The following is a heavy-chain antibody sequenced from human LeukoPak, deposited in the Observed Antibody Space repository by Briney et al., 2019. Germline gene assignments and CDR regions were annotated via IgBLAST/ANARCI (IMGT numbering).Heavy chain of an antibody. Sequence: ASVKVSCKASGYTFTSYGISWVRQAPGQGLEWMGWISAYNGNTNYAQKVQGRVTMTTDTSTSTAYMELRSLRSDDTAVYYCARDVGATTRNWFDPWGQGTLVTVSS. J-gene: IGHJ5*02. D-gene: IGHD1-26*01. CDR2: ISAYNGNT. V-gene: IGHV1-18*01. CDR3: ARDVGATTRNWFDP. CDR1: GYTFTSYG.